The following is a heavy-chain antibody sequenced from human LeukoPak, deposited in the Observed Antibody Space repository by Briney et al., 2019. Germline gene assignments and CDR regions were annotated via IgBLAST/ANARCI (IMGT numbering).Heavy chain of an antibody. CDR2: ISSSSSYI. V-gene: IGHV3-21*01. CDR3: ARAGRYSYDSSGYYYDAFDI. D-gene: IGHD3-22*01. J-gene: IGHJ3*02. Sequence: PGGSLRLSSAASGFTFSSYSMNWVRQAPGKGLEWVSFISSSSSYIYYADSMKGRFTISRDNAKSSLYLQMNSLRAEDTAVYYCARAGRYSYDSSGYYYDAFDIWGQGTMVTVSS. CDR1: GFTFSSYS.